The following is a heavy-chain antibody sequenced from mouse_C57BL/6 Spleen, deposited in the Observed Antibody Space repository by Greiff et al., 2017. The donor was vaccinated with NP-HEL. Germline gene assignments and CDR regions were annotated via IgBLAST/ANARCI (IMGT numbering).Heavy chain of an antibody. D-gene: IGHD2-1*01. J-gene: IGHJ3*01. V-gene: IGHV5-6*01. CDR2: ISSGGSYT. CDR1: GFTFSSSG. CDR3: ATHYGNYSWFAY. Sequence: EVKLVESGGDLVKPGGSLKLSCAASGFTFSSSGMSWVRQTPDKRLEWVATISSGGSYTYYPDSVKGRFTISRDNAKNTLYLQMSSLKSEDTAMYYCATHYGNYSWFAYWGQGTLVTVSA.